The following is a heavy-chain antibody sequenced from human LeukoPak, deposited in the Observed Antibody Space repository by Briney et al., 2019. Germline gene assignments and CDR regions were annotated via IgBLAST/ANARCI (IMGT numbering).Heavy chain of an antibody. CDR2: ISSSSSYI. Sequence: GGSLRLSCVDSGFPFSSYWMSWVRQAPGKGLEWVSSISSSSSYIYYADSVKGRFTISRDNSKNTLYLQMNSLRAEDTAVYYCAKGGKTYYYGSGSLVGWGQGTLVTVSS. CDR1: GFPFSSYW. J-gene: IGHJ4*02. D-gene: IGHD3-10*01. V-gene: IGHV3-21*04. CDR3: AKGGKTYYYGSGSLVG.